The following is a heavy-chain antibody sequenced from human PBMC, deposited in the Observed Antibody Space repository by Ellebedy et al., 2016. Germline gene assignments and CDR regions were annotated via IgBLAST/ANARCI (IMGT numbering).Heavy chain of an antibody. CDR2: VYHTGNT. J-gene: IGHJ6*03. CDR3: ARVVRSRDTKDYYYMDV. D-gene: IGHD3-3*01. CDR1: GFSISSGFY. V-gene: IGHV4-38-2*01. Sequence: SETLSLTXDVSGFSISSGFYWGWIRQSPGKGLEWIGSVYHTGNTYYNPSLKSRVTMSVDTSRNQFSLKLSSLTATDTAVYYCARVVRSRDTKDYYYMDVWGKGTTVTVSS.